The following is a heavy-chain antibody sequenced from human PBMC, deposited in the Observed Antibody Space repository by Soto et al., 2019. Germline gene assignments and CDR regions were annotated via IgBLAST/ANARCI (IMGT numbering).Heavy chain of an antibody. CDR2: TYYRSKWFN. CDR3: ARTSGHFDS. CDR1: VDIVSSNSAA. D-gene: IGHD6-19*01. Sequence: SQTLSLTCDISVDIVSSNSAAWNCIRRSPSRGLEWLGRTYYRSKWFNEYALSVKSRIAINPDTSKNQFSLQLNSVTPEDTAVYYCARTSGHFDSWGQGTLVTVSS. J-gene: IGHJ4*02. V-gene: IGHV6-1*01.